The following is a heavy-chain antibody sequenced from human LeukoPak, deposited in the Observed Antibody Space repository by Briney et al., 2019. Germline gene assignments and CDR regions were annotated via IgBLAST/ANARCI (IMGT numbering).Heavy chain of an antibody. CDR2: INHSGST. CDR3: ARVTSRLGVCDY. CDR1: GGSISSGSYY. Sequence: SETLSLTCTVSGGSISSGSYYWGWIRQPPGKGLEWIGEINHSGSTNYNPSLKSRVTMSVDTSKNQFSLTLSSVTAANTAGYYCARVTSRLGVCDYWGQGSLVTVSS. V-gene: IGHV4-39*07. D-gene: IGHD2-8*01. J-gene: IGHJ4*02.